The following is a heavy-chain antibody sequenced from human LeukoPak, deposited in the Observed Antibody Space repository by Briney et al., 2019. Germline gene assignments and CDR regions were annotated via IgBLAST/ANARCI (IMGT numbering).Heavy chain of an antibody. CDR1: GGTFSSYA. J-gene: IGHJ6*03. V-gene: IGHV1-69*13. Sequence: PRASVKVSCKASGGTFSSYAISWVRQAPGQGLEWMGGIIPIFGTANYAQKFQGRVTITADESTSTAYMELSSLRSEDTAVYYCARSPAPIAAPPEGYYYYYYMDVWGKGTTVTVSS. D-gene: IGHD6-6*01. CDR2: IIPIFGTA. CDR3: ARSPAPIAAPPEGYYYYYYMDV.